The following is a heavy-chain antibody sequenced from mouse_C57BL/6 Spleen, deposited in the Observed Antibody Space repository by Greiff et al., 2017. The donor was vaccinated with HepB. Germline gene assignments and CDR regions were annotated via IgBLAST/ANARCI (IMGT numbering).Heavy chain of an antibody. CDR1: GFTFSDYG. V-gene: IGHV5-17*01. Sequence: EVKVVESGGGLVKPGGSLKLSCAASGFTFSDYGMHWVRQAPEKGLEWVAYISSGSSTIYYADTVKGRFTISRDNAKNTLFLQMTSLRSEDTAMYYCARAPYDYDEGDYWGQGTSVTVSS. D-gene: IGHD2-4*01. J-gene: IGHJ4*01. CDR3: ARAPYDYDEGDY. CDR2: ISSGSSTI.